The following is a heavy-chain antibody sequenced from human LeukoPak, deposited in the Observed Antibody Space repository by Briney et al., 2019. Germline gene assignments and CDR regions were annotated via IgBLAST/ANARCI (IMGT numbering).Heavy chain of an antibody. J-gene: IGHJ4*02. CDR1: GYTFTDFW. CDR3: ARVGSVTNFGVVSYYFDY. CDR2: IYPDDSDS. D-gene: IGHD3-3*01. Sequence: GEPLKISCKGSGYTFTDFWIGWVRQMPGKGLEWMGIIYPDDSDSTYSPSFQGQVTISVDKSINTAYLQWSSLKASNTAIYYCARVGSVTNFGVVSYYFDYWGQGTLVTVSS. V-gene: IGHV5-51*03.